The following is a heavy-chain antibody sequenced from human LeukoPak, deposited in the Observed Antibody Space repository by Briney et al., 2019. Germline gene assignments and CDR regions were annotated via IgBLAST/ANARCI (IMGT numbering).Heavy chain of an antibody. V-gene: IGHV1-69*05. J-gene: IGHJ4*02. D-gene: IGHD1/OR15-1a*01. CDR3: ARGGGNNVRSYYFDY. Sequence: GASVKVSCKASGGTFSSYAISWVRQAPGQGLEWMGGIIPIFGTANYAQKFQGRVTITTDESTSTAYMELSSLRYEDTAVYYCARGGGNNVRSYYFDYWGQGTLVTVSS. CDR2: IIPIFGTA. CDR1: GGTFSSYA.